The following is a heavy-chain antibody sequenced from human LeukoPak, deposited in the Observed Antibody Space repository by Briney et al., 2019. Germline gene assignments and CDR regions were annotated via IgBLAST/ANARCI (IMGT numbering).Heavy chain of an antibody. J-gene: IGHJ4*02. V-gene: IGHV3-23*01. D-gene: IGHD3-9*01. CDR2: ISGSGGST. CDR1: GFTFSSYA. Sequence: GGSLRLSCAASGFTFSSYAMSWVRQAPGKWLEWVSAISGSGGSTYYADSVKGRFTISRDNSKNTLYLQMNSLRAEDTAVYYCAKESYDILTGYPTFGDYWGQGTLVTVSS. CDR3: AKESYDILTGYPTFGDY.